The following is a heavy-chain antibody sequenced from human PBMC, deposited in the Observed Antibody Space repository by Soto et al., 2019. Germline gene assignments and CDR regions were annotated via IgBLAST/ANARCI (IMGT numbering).Heavy chain of an antibody. CDR2: IYHSGST. J-gene: IGHJ4*02. D-gene: IGHD5-12*01. CDR1: GGSVSGGGYS. V-gene: IGHV4-30-2*01. CDR3: AAGGGLPRNY. Sequence: QLQLQESGSGLVKPSQTLSLTCAVSGGSVSGGGYSWSWIRQPPGKGLEWIGYIYHSGSTYYNPSLKSRVTISVDRSKNQFSLKLSSVTAADTAMYYCAAGGGLPRNYSGQGTLVTVSS.